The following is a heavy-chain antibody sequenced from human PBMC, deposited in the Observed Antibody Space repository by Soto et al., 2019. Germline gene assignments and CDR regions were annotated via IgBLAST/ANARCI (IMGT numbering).Heavy chain of an antibody. CDR1: GFTFSEYS. CDR3: VKVSTFFDILTGYYSTNFSDP. Sequence: GGSLRLSCSASGFTFSEYSMHWVRQAPGKGLQYVSTISSDGDITYYADSAKGRFTISRDNSKNTLYLQMNSLRPEDKAVYYCVKVSTFFDILTGYYSTNFSDPCRKRTLVTVST. CDR2: ISSDGDIT. J-gene: IGHJ5*02. V-gene: IGHV3-64D*06. D-gene: IGHD3-9*01.